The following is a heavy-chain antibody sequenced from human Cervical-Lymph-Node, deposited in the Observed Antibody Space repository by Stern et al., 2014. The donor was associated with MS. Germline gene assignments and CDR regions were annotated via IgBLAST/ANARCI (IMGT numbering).Heavy chain of an antibody. D-gene: IGHD3-16*01. V-gene: IGHV1-46*03. CDR3: GGGLRLGEFTS. J-gene: IGHJ4*02. CDR1: GHTFTNYY. Sequence: VLLVQSGAEVKKPGASVKVSCKASGHTFTNYYMHWVRQAPGQGLEWLGIINPSGSDTTYAQKFKGRVTMTRDTSTSTVYMELRRLRSDDTAVYFCGGGLRLGEFTSWGQGTLVSVSS. CDR2: INPSGSDT.